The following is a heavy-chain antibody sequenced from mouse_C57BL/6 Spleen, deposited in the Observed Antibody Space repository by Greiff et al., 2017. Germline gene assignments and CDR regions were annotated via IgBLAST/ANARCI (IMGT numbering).Heavy chain of an antibody. V-gene: IGHV5-15*01. CDR2: ISNLAYSI. D-gene: IGHD2-3*01. CDR3: ARRSYDGYYDY. CDR1: GFTFSDYG. J-gene: IGHJ2*01. Sequence: EVQVVESGGGLVQPGGSLKLSCAASGFTFSDYGMAWVRQAPRKGPEWVAFISNLAYSIYYADTVTGRFTISRENAKNTLYLEMSSLRSEDTAMYYCARRSYDGYYDYWGQGTTLTVSS.